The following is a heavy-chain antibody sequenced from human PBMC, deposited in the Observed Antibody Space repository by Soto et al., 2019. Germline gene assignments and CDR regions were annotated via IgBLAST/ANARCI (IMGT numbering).Heavy chain of an antibody. J-gene: IGHJ4*02. CDR2: ISGSDGKT. CDR3: ARWSYLDY. Sequence: GGSLRLSCAASGFSFGSCALSWVRQAPGKGLEWVSTISGSDGKTFYADSVKGRFSISRDTSQNTLYLQMNSLRADDTAIYYCARWSYLDYWGQGTRVTDSS. V-gene: IGHV3-23*01. D-gene: IGHD3-3*01. CDR1: GFSFGSCA.